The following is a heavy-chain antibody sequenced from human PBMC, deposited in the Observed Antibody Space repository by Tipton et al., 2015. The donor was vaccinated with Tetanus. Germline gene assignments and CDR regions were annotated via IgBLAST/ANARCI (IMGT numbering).Heavy chain of an antibody. CDR1: GFTFGHRA. CDR3: ARRSLTNYGLDV. V-gene: IGHV3-74*01. CDR2: INPDGRRT. J-gene: IGHJ6*02. Sequence: SLRLSCVGSGFTFGHRALHWVRQTPGKGLLWISRINPDGRRTNYADSVKGRFTISRDNAKNTVYLQMNSLRAEDTAVYFCARRSLTNYGLDVWGQGTPVTVSS. D-gene: IGHD1-1*01.